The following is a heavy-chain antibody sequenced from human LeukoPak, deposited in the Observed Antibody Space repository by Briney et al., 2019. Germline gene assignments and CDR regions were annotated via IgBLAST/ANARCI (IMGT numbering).Heavy chain of an antibody. D-gene: IGHD6-19*01. CDR1: GYTFTSYY. CDR3: ARAYSSGWYVDY. J-gene: IGHJ4*02. Sequence: ASVKVSCKASGYTFTSYYMHWVREAPGQGLEWMGIINPSGGSTSYAQKFQGRVTMTRDTSTSTVYMVLSSLRSEDTAVYYCARAYSSGWYVDYWGQGTLVTVSS. V-gene: IGHV1-46*01. CDR2: INPSGGST.